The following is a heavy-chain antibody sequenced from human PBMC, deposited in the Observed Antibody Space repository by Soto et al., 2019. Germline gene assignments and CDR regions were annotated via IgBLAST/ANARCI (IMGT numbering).Heavy chain of an antibody. V-gene: IGHV4-39*01. D-gene: IGHD3-22*01. CDR3: GGYYYDSSGYLDAFDI. CDR1: GGSISSSSYY. Sequence: SETLSLTCTVSGGSISSSSYYWGRIRQPPRKGLEWIGSIYYSGSTYYNPSLKSRVTIAVDTSKNQFSLKLSSVTAADTAVYYCGGYYYDSSGYLDAFDIWGQGTMVTDSS. J-gene: IGHJ3*02. CDR2: IYYSGST.